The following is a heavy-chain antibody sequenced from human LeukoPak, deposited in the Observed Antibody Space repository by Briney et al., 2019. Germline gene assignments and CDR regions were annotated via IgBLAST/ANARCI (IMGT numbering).Heavy chain of an antibody. CDR1: GGSIRSSYYY. J-gene: IGHJ3*02. D-gene: IGHD5-24*01. CDR2: ICDSGST. V-gene: IGHV4-39*01. Sequence: PSETLSLTCTVSGGSIRSSYYYWGWIRQPPRKGLEWIGSICDSGSTYYNPSLKSRVTISVDTSKNQFSLKLSSVTAADTAVYYCARGREVGPEMAFLLGDAFDIWGQGTMVTVSS. CDR3: ARGREVGPEMAFLLGDAFDI.